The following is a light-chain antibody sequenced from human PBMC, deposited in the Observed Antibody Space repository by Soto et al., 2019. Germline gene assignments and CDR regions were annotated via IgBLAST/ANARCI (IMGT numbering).Light chain of an antibody. CDR2: KAS. Sequence: DIQMTQSPSTLSASVGDRVTITCRASQSISSWLAWYQQKPGKAPKLLIYKASSLESGVPSRFSGSGSGTEFTLTISDLQPDDLATYYCQQYNSFWTFGQGTKVDIK. CDR3: QQYNSFWT. J-gene: IGKJ1*01. V-gene: IGKV1-5*03. CDR1: QSISSW.